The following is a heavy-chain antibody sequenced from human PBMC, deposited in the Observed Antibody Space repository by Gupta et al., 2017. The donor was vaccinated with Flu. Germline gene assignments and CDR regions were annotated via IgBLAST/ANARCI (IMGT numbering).Heavy chain of an antibody. V-gene: IGHV1-18*01. D-gene: IGHD1-26*01. Sequence: EWMGWIRAYNGDTNYAQKLQGRVTMTTDTSTSTAYMELRSLRSDDTAVYYCARDSYTGSYYDYYYGMDVWGQGTTVTVSS. J-gene: IGHJ6*02. CDR3: ARDSYTGSYYDYYYGMDV. CDR2: IRAYNGDT.